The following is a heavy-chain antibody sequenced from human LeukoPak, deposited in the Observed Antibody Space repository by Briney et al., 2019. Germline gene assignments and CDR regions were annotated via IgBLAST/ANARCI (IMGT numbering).Heavy chain of an antibody. CDR1: GGSISSSSYY. Sequence: SETLSLTCTVSGGSISSSSYYWGWIRQPPGKGLEWIGSIYYSGSTNYNPSLKSRVTISVDTSKNQLSLKLSSVTAADTAVYYCARAVGAAFDIWGQGTMVTVSS. CDR3: ARAVGAAFDI. CDR2: IYYSGST. D-gene: IGHD1-26*01. J-gene: IGHJ3*02. V-gene: IGHV4-39*07.